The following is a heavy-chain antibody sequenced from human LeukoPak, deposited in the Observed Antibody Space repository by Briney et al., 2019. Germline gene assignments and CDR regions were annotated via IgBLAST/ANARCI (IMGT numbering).Heavy chain of an antibody. D-gene: IGHD3-3*01. CDR1: GYTFTGYY. J-gene: IGHJ3*02. CDR3: ARILTRITIFGVVIETRDAFDI. V-gene: IGHV1-2*06. CDR2: INPNSGGT. Sequence: ASVKVSCKASGYTFTGYYMHWVRQAPGQGLEWMGRINPNSGGTNYAQKFQGRVTMTRDTSISTAYMELSRLRSDDTAVYYCARILTRITIFGVVIETRDAFDIWGPGTMVTVSS.